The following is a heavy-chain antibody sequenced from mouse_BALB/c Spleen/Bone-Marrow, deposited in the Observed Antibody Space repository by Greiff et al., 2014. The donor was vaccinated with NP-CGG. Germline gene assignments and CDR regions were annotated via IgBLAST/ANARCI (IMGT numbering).Heavy chain of an antibody. V-gene: IGHV14-3*02. J-gene: IGHJ4*01. CDR2: IDPANGNT. Sequence: EVQLQQSGAELVEPGASVKLSCTASGFNIKDTYMHWVKQRPEQGLEWIGRIDPANGNTKYDPKFQGKATITADTSSNTAYLQLNSLTSEDTAVYYCARWEYYAMDYWGQGTSVTVSS. D-gene: IGHD4-1*01. CDR3: ARWEYYAMDY. CDR1: GFNIKDTY.